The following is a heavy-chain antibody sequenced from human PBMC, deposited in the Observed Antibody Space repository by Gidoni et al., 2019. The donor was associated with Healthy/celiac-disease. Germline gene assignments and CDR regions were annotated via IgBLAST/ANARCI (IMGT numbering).Heavy chain of an antibody. V-gene: IGHV3-11*01. D-gene: IGHD3-16*01. CDR2: ISSSGSTI. Sequence: GLRWVSYISSSGSTIYYADSVKGRFTISRDNAKNSLYLQMNSLRAEDTALYYCARDRGDFDYWGQGPLVTVSS. CDR3: ARDRGDFDY. J-gene: IGHJ4*02.